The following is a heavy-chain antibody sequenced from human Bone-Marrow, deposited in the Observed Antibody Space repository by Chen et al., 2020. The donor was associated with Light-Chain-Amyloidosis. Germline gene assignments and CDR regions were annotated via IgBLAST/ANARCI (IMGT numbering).Heavy chain of an antibody. CDR3: TRKGGYFDF. CDR1: GFNFSSFG. D-gene: IGHD3-10*01. J-gene: IGHJ4*02. V-gene: IGHV3-23*04. CDR2: VSGSTVST. Sequence: EVQLVESGGGLVQPGGSVRLSCATFGFNFSSFGMSWVRQAPGKGLEWVSTVSGSTVSTYYAGAVKGRFIISRDNSKSTLYLQMNSLRVGDTAVYFCTRKGGYFDFWGQGSLVTVSS.